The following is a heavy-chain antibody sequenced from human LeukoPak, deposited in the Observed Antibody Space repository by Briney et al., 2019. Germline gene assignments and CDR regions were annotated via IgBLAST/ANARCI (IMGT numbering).Heavy chain of an antibody. V-gene: IGHV4-39*01. CDR3: ARHSRSGSGGYENAFDI. D-gene: IGHD5-12*01. CDR1: GGSISSYY. Sequence: SETPSLTCTVSGGSISSYYWDWIRQSPGKGLEWIGNIYSGGSTYYTPSLKSRVTISVDTSKNQFSLKLSSVSAADTAIYFCARHSRSGSGGYENAFDIWGQGTMVTVSS. CDR2: IYSGGST. J-gene: IGHJ3*02.